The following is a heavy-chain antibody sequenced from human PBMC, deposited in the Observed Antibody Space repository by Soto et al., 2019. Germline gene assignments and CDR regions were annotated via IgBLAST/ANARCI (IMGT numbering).Heavy chain of an antibody. CDR1: GGSISSYY. Sequence: SETLSLTCTGSGGSISSYYWSWIRQPPGKGLEWIGYIYYSGSTNYNPSLKSRVTISVDTSKNQFSLKLSSVTAADTAVYYCARNSYDSSGYYYPYYFDYWGQGTLVTVSS. CDR2: IYYSGST. J-gene: IGHJ4*02. D-gene: IGHD3-22*01. CDR3: ARNSYDSSGYYYPYYFDY. V-gene: IGHV4-59*01.